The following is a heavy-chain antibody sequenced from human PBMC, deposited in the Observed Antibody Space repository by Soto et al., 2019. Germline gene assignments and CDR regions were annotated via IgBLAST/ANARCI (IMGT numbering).Heavy chain of an antibody. J-gene: IGHJ6*02. Sequence: EVQLLESGGGLVQPGGSLRLSCVASGFPFSSYAMSWVRQTPGRGLEGVSSISSGSNTYYTDSVRGRFTISRDNSKNSLYLQMSSLRADDTALYYCAKASATGKSDGMDVWGQGTTVSVSS. D-gene: IGHD7-27*01. CDR1: GFPFSSYA. V-gene: IGHV3-23*01. CDR3: AKASATGKSDGMDV. CDR2: ISSGSNT.